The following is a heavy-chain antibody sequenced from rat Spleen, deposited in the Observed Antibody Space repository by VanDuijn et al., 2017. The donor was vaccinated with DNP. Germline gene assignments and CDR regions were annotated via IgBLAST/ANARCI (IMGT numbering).Heavy chain of an antibody. D-gene: IGHD1-10*01. Sequence: QEQLEESGPGLVQPSQTLSLTCNVSGFSVTDFSVHWVRQPPGKGLEWMGRIRRGGTTDVNSGLRSRLSISRDTSKSQVFLKMNSLQTEDTAIYFCARDNNYWYFDFWGPGTMVTVSS. CDR3: ARDNNYWYFDF. V-gene: IGHV2-19*01. CDR2: IRRGGTT. J-gene: IGHJ1*01. CDR1: GFSVTDFS.